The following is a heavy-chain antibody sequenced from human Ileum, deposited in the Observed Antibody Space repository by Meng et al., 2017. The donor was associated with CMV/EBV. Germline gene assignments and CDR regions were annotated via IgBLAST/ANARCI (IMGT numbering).Heavy chain of an antibody. CDR2: FNHYGST. V-gene: IGHV4-34*01. J-gene: IGHJ4*02. CDR1: GGSFSGYY. CDR3: ASGKSNLEY. Sequence: QVQLQEWGAGLLKPSETLSLTCAVDGGSFSGYYWSWIRQVPGKGLEWIGEFNHYGSTNYNPSLKSRVTISVDTSKNQFSLNLSSVTAADTAVYYCASGKSNLEYWGQGTLVTVSS. D-gene: IGHD4-11*01.